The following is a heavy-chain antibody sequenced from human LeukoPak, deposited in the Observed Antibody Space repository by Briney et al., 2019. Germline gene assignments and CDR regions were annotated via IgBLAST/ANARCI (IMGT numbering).Heavy chain of an antibody. J-gene: IGHJ4*02. CDR2: IIPIFGTA. CDR3: ARDYSPNYDYVWGSYRYNLGYFDY. V-gene: IGHV1-69*01. D-gene: IGHD3-16*02. Sequence: SVKVCCKASGGTFSSYAISWVRQAPGQGLEWMGGIIPIFGTANYAQKFQGRVTITADESTSTAYMELSSLRSEDTAVYYCARDYSPNYDYVWGSYRYNLGYFDYWGQGTLVTVSS. CDR1: GGTFSSYA.